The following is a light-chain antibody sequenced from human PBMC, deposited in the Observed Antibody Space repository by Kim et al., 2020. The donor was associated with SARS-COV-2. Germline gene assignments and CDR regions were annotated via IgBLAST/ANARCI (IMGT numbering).Light chain of an antibody. CDR1: QSVSSN. CDR3: QQYIDWPLT. V-gene: IGKV3-15*01. Sequence: IVMTQSPATLSVSPGERATLSCRASQSVSSNLAWYQQKPGQAPRLLISDASTRATGVPGRFSGSGSGTEFTLTISSLQSEDFAVYYCQQYIDWPLTFGGGTKVDIK. J-gene: IGKJ4*01. CDR2: DAS.